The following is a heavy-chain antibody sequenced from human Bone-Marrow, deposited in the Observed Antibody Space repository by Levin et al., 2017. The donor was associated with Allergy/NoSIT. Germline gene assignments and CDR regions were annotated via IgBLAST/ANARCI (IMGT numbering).Heavy chain of an antibody. CDR1: GFTFSSHW. Sequence: GGSLRLSCEGSGFTFSSHWMHWVRQVPGKGLVWVSRIDSDGNDATYADSVKGRFTISRDNARNTLYLQMNSLTVEDTGVYFCARRYFYYYYLDVWGQGTTVTDAS. D-gene: IGHD2/OR15-2a*01. CDR2: IDSDGNDA. J-gene: IGHJ6*03. CDR3: ARRYFYYYYLDV. V-gene: IGHV3-74*03.